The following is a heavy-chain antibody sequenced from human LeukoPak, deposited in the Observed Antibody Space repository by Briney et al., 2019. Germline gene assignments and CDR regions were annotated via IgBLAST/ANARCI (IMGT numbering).Heavy chain of an antibody. CDR3: ASRPPPAAQGGFDY. V-gene: IGHV3-30*02. D-gene: IGHD2-2*01. CDR2: IRYDGSNK. J-gene: IGHJ4*02. CDR1: GFTFSSYG. Sequence: GGSLRLSCPASGFTFSSYGMHWVRQAPGKGLEWVAFIRYDGSNKYYADSVKGRFTISRDNAKNSLYLQMNSLRAEDTAVYYCASRPPPAAQGGFDYWGQGTLVTVSS.